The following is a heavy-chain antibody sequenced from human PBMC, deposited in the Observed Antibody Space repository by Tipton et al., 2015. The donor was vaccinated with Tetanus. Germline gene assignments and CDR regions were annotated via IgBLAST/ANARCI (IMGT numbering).Heavy chain of an antibody. Sequence: SLRLSCAASGFIFSSYGIHWVRQAPGKGLEWLAVSWYDGTDKYYADSVKGRFTISRDNSKNTLYLQMNSLRAEDTALYYCAREADCSGGSCFSGDLDTWGQGTRSPSP. V-gene: IGHV3-33*01. CDR3: AREADCSGGSCFSGDLDT. D-gene: IGHD2-15*01. CDR1: GFIFSSYG. J-gene: IGHJ5*02. CDR2: SWYDGTDK.